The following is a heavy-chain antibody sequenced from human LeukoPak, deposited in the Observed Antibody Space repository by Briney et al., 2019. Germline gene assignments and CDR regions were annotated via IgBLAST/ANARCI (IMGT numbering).Heavy chain of an antibody. CDR3: AKDPMVRGVFFDP. Sequence: GGSLRLSCAASGFTFSSYGMHWVRQAPGKGLEWVAVISYDGSNKYYADSVKGRFTISRDNSKNTLYLQMNSLRAKDTAVYYCAKDPMVRGVFFDPWGQGTLVTVSS. J-gene: IGHJ5*02. D-gene: IGHD3-10*01. CDR1: GFTFSSYG. CDR2: ISYDGSNK. V-gene: IGHV3-30*18.